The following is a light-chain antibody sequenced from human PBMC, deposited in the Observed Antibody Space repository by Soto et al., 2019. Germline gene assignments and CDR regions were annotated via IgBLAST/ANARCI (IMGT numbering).Light chain of an antibody. J-gene: IGKJ2*01. CDR1: QSIGRW. V-gene: IGKV1-5*01. Sequence: DIRMTQSPSTLSASIGDRVTITCRASQSIGRWLAWYQHKAGKAPKLLIYDASTLESGVPSRFSGSGSETEFTLAVNSLQPDDFATYYCQQYNSYPYTFGQGTKVDIK. CDR2: DAS. CDR3: QQYNSYPYT.